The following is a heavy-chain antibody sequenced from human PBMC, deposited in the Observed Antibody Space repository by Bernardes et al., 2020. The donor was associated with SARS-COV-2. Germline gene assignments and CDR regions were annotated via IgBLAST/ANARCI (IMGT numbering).Heavy chain of an antibody. CDR1: GFTFNYYT. V-gene: IGHV3-43*01. CDR3: ASLTIKPGYGMDV. Sequence: GRSLRLSCAASGFTFNYYTMHWVRQAPGKGLEWVSLISWDGGSTYYADSVKGRFTISRDNSKNSLYLQMNSLRTEDTALYYCASLTIKPGYGMDVWRQGPTFPVSS. CDR2: ISWDGGST. J-gene: IGHJ6*02.